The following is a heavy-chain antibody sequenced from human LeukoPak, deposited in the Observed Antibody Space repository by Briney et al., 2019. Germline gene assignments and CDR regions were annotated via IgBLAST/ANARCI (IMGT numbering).Heavy chain of an antibody. CDR1: GGSISSYY. V-gene: IGHV4-59*01. Sequence: SGTLSLTCTVSGGSISSYYWSWIRQPPGKGLEWIGYIYYSGSTNYNPSLKSRVTISVDTSKNQFSLKLSSVTAADTAVYYCARAEGATPHFDYWGQGTLVTVSS. J-gene: IGHJ4*02. CDR3: ARAEGATPHFDY. D-gene: IGHD1-26*01. CDR2: IYYSGST.